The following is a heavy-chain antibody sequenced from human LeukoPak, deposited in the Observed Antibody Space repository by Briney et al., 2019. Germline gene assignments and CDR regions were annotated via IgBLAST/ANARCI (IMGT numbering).Heavy chain of an antibody. J-gene: IGHJ4*02. CDR2: IDYSGST. D-gene: IGHD4-23*01. Sequence: SETLSLTCTVSGGSISSYYWSWIRQPPGKGLEWIGYIDYSGSTNYNPSLKSRVTISVDTSKNQFSLKLSSVTAADTAVYYCARAPNYGGKPFDYWGQGTLVTVSS. V-gene: IGHV4-59*08. CDR3: ARAPNYGGKPFDY. CDR1: GGSISSYY.